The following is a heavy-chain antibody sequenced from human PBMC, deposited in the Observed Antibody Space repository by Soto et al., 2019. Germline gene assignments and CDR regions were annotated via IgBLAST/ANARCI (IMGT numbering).Heavy chain of an antibody. CDR2: IIPIFGTA. V-gene: IGHV1-69*13. Sequence: ASVKVSCKASGGTFSSYAISWVRQAPGQGLEWMGGIIPIFGTANYAQKFQGRVMITADESTSTAYMELSSLRSEDTAVYYCASGVRGVIPCFDPCGQGTLVTLSS. CDR1: GGTFSSYA. CDR3: ASGVRGVIPCFDP. J-gene: IGHJ5*02. D-gene: IGHD3-10*01.